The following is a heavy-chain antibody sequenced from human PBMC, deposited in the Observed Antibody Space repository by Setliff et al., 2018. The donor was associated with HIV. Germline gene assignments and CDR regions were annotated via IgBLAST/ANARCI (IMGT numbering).Heavy chain of an antibody. CDR1: GETIRNGFYY. Sequence: PSETLSLTCTVSGETIRNGFYYWHWMRQPPGKGLEWIGSIYHSGSTYYNPSLKSRVTISVDTSKNQFSLKLSSVTAADTAVYYCARQYNRQYGMDVWGQGTTVTVSS. J-gene: IGHJ6*02. CDR2: IYHSGST. V-gene: IGHV4-39*01. D-gene: IGHD1-20*01. CDR3: ARQYNRQYGMDV.